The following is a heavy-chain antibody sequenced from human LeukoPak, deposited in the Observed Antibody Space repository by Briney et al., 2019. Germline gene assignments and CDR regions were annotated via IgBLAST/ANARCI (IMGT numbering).Heavy chain of an antibody. Sequence: GGSLRLSCAASGFTVSSNYMSWVRQAPGKGLEWVSVIYSGGSTYYAGSVKGRFTISRDNSKNTLYLQMNSLRAEDTAVYYCARDSYDILTGYLGAFDIWGQGTMVTVSS. D-gene: IGHD3-9*01. CDR3: ARDSYDILTGYLGAFDI. CDR2: IYSGGST. CDR1: GFTVSSNY. J-gene: IGHJ3*02. V-gene: IGHV3-66*01.